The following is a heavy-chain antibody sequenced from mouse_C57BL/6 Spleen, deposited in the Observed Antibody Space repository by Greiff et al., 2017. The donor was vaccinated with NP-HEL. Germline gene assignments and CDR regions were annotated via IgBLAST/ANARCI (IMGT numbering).Heavy chain of an antibody. V-gene: IGHV1-81*01. J-gene: IGHJ3*01. CDR3: ASQTAQATLFAY. D-gene: IGHD3-2*02. Sequence: LVESGAELARPGASVKLSCKASGYTFTSYGISWVKQRTGQGLEWIGEIYPRSGNTYYNEKFKGKATLTADKSSSTAYMELRSLTSEDSAVYFCASQTAQATLFAYWGQGTLVTVSA. CDR1: GYTFTSYG. CDR2: IYPRSGNT.